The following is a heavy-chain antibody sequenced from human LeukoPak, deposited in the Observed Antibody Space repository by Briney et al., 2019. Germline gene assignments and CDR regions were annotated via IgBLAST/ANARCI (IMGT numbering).Heavy chain of an antibody. CDR3: ARGANFYYYGMDV. Sequence: TSETLSLTCTVSGGSVISGTYYWTWIRQPPGKGLEWIGYIYYNGSTNYSPSLKSRVTISVDTSKNQFSLKLSSVTAADTAVYYCARGANFYYYGMDVWGQGTTVTVSS. CDR2: IYYNGST. CDR1: GGSVISGTYY. D-gene: IGHD4/OR15-4a*01. J-gene: IGHJ6*02. V-gene: IGHV4-61*01.